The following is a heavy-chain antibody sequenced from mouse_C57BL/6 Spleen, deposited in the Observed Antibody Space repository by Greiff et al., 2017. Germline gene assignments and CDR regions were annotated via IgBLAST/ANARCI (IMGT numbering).Heavy chain of an antibody. Sequence: EVKVVESGGGLVKPGGSLKLSCAASGFTFSDYGMHWVRQAPEKGLEWVAYVSSGSSPIYYEDTVKGRFTISRDNAKITLFLQMTSLRSEDTAMYYCARAYYGSSFDVWGQGTTLTVSS. V-gene: IGHV5-17*01. CDR2: VSSGSSPI. CDR1: GFTFSDYG. D-gene: IGHD1-1*01. J-gene: IGHJ2*01. CDR3: ARAYYGSSFDV.